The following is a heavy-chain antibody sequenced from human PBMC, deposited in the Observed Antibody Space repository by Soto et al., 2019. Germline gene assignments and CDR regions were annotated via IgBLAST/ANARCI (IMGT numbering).Heavy chain of an antibody. J-gene: IGHJ6*02. D-gene: IGHD3-22*01. CDR2: IYYSGST. V-gene: IGHV4-30-4*01. Sequence: SETLSLTCTVSGGSIISGDYYWSLIRQPPGKGLEWIGYIYYSGSTYYNPSLKSRVTISVETSKSQFSLKLSSVTAADTAVYYCAGGDYYHSSGYYFYYYTMDVWGQGTTVTVFS. CDR3: AGGDYYHSSGYYFYYYTMDV. CDR1: GGSIISGDYY.